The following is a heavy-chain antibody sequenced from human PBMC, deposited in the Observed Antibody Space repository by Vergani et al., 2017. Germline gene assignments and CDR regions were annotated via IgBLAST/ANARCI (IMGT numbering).Heavy chain of an antibody. Sequence: QVQLQESGPGLVKPSQTLSLTCAVSGGSISSGAYYWSWIRQHPGKGLEWIGYIYYSGSTYYTPSLKSRVTISVDTSKNQFSLKLNSVTAADTAVDFCARGRPSCTSGVCYKHYYFDYWGQGTLVTVAS. CDR1: GGSISSGAYY. CDR3: ARGRPSCTSGVCYKHYYFDY. D-gene: IGHD2-8*01. V-gene: IGHV4-31*11. J-gene: IGHJ4*02. CDR2: IYYSGST.